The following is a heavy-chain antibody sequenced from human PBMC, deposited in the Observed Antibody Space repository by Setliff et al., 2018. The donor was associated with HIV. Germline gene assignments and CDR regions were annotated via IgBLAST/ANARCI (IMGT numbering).Heavy chain of an antibody. CDR3: ARNFGLSPSGKYYYYYGMDI. D-gene: IGHD3-10*01. CDR2: VYPNSGDA. V-gene: IGHV1-2*02. Sequence: ASVKVSCKASGYTFTGHYLHWVRQAPGQGLEWLGWVYPNSGDAIYAQNFQGRVTMTRDTSINAAYMELRGLRSDDTAVYYCARNFGLSPSGKYYYYYGMDIWGQGTTVTVSS. CDR1: GYTFTGHY. J-gene: IGHJ6*02.